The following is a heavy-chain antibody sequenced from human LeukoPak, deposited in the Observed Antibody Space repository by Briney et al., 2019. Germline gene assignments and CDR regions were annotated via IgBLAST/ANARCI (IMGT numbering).Heavy chain of an antibody. J-gene: IGHJ3*02. V-gene: IGHV4-4*07. CDR3: ARLYSSSSMGAFDI. D-gene: IGHD6-13*01. Sequence: PSETLSLTCTVSGGSISSYYWSWIRQPAGKGLEWIGRIYTSGSTNYNPSLKSRVTISVDTSKNQFSLKLSSVTAADTAVYYCARLYSSSSMGAFDIWGQGTMVTVSS. CDR2: IYTSGST. CDR1: GGSISSYY.